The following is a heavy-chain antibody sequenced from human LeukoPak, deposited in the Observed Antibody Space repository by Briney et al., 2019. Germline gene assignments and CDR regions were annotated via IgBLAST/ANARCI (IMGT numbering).Heavy chain of an antibody. D-gene: IGHD5-18*01. CDR3: AEDMSLLGHVDTANPEAFDI. Sequence: SLRLSCAASGFTFDDYAMHWVRQAPGKGLEWVSGISWNSGSIGYADSVKGRFTISRDNAKNSLYLQMNSLRAEDTALYYCAEDMSLLGHVDTANPEAFDIWGQGTMVTVSS. CDR2: ISWNSGSI. CDR1: GFTFDDYA. V-gene: IGHV3-9*01. J-gene: IGHJ3*02.